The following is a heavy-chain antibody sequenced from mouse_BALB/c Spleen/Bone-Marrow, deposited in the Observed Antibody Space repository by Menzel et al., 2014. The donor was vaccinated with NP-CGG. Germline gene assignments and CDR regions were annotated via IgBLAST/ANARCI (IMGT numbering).Heavy chain of an antibody. CDR2: IYPGDGDT. J-gene: IGHJ3*01. V-gene: IGHV1-80*01. D-gene: IGHD2-12*01. CDR1: GYAFXSYW. CDR3: ARDDGFAY. Sequence: QVQLQQSGAELVRPGSSVKISCKASGYAFXSYWMNWVKQRPGQGLEWIGQIYPGDGDTNYNGKFKGKATLTADKSSSTAYMQLSSLTSEDSAVYFCARDDGFAYWGQGTLVTVSA.